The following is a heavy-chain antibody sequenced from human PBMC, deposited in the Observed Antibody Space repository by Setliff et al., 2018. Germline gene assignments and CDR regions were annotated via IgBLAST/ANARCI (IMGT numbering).Heavy chain of an antibody. J-gene: IGHJ3*02. D-gene: IGHD3-22*01. CDR2: INPSGGST. CDR3: VRGAYYDSSGSYAFDI. V-gene: IGHV1-46*01. Sequence: ASVKVSCKASGYTFTSYYMHWVRQAPGQGLEWMGIINPSGGSTSYAQKFQGRVTMTRDTSTSTVYMELSSLRSEDTAVYYCVRGAYYDSSGSYAFDIWGQGTMVTVSS. CDR1: GYTFTSYY.